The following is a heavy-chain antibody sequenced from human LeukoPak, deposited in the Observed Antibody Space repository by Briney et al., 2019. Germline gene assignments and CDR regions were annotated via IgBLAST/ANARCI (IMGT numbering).Heavy chain of an antibody. Sequence: SQTLSLTCTVSGGSISSGDYSWSWIRQPPGKGLEWIGYIYYSGSTYYNPSLKSRVTISVDTSKTQFSLKLSSVTAADTAVYYCARAYCSSTSCYTDYYYMDVWGKGTTVTVSS. CDR2: IYYSGST. D-gene: IGHD2-2*02. V-gene: IGHV4-30-4*08. J-gene: IGHJ6*03. CDR1: GGSISSGDYS. CDR3: ARAYCSSTSCYTDYYYMDV.